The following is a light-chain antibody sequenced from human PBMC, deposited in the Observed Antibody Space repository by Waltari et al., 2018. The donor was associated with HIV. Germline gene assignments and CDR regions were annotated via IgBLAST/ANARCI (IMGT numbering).Light chain of an antibody. J-gene: IGKJ4*01. Sequence: TVMTQSPDILSVSPGERPTLSCRASQSVGGDVAWYQQKPGQAPRLLIYGATSRATGIPARCSASGSGTEFILTISSLQSEDFAVYFCQQYNHWPRTFGGGTKVEIK. CDR2: GAT. CDR1: QSVGGD. V-gene: IGKV3-15*01. CDR3: QQYNHWPRT.